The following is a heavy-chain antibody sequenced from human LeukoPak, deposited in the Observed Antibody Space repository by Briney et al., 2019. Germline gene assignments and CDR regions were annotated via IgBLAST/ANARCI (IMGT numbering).Heavy chain of an antibody. CDR2: ISGSGGST. CDR3: GSGSYFLFDY. Sequence: GGSLRLSCAASGFTFSSYAMRWVRQAPGKGLEWVSAISGSGGSTYYADSVKGRFTISRDNSKNTLYLQMNSLRAEDTAVYYCGSGSYFLFDYWGQGTLVTVSS. V-gene: IGHV3-23*01. CDR1: GFTFSSYA. J-gene: IGHJ4*02. D-gene: IGHD1-26*01.